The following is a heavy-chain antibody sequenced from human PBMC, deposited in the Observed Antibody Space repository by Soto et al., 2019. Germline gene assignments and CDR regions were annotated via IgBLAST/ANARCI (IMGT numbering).Heavy chain of an antibody. CDR3: ASTVRGMLGWFDP. D-gene: IGHD3-10*02. Sequence: LSLTCTVSGGSISSYYWSWIRQPPGKGLEWIGYIYYSGSTNYNPSLKSRVTISVDTSKNQFSLKLSSVTAADTAVYYCASTVRGMLGWFDPWGQGTLVTVSS. J-gene: IGHJ5*02. CDR1: GGSISSYY. V-gene: IGHV4-59*01. CDR2: IYYSGST.